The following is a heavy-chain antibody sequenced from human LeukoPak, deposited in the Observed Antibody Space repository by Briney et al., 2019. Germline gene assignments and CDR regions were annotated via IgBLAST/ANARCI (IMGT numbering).Heavy chain of an antibody. J-gene: IGHJ3*02. Sequence: PGGSLRLSCAASGFTFDDYSMHWVRQAPGKGLVWVSRINSNGSSTSYADSVKGRFTISRDNAKNTLYLQMNSLRAEDTAVYYCARFQQGPMIVVARRAFDIWGQGTMVTVSS. CDR2: INSNGSST. CDR1: GFTFDDYS. V-gene: IGHV3-74*01. D-gene: IGHD3-22*01. CDR3: ARFQQGPMIVVARRAFDI.